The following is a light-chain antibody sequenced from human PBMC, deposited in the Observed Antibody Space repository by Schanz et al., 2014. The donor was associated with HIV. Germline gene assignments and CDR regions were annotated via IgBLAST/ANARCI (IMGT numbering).Light chain of an antibody. CDR1: GGGTASDS. Sequence: FMLTQPQSVSESPGKTITISCTRSGGGTASDSVQWYQQRPGSAPTTVIYDSYQRPSGVPSRFSGSIDSSSNSASLTISGLKTEDEADYYCQSYDSSNQVFGGGTKVTVL. CDR3: QSYDSSNQV. CDR2: DSY. V-gene: IGLV6-57*04. J-gene: IGLJ3*02.